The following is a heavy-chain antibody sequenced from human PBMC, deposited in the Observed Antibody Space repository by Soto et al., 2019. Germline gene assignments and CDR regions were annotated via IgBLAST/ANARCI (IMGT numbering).Heavy chain of an antibody. CDR1: GGSISSYY. Sequence: PSETLSLTCAVSGGSISSYYWSWIRQPPGKGLEWIGYIYYSGSTNYNPSLKSRVTISVDTSKNQFSLKLSSVTAADTAVYYCARDLATVPGRRYFDYWGQGTLVTVSS. V-gene: IGHV4-59*01. CDR3: ARDLATVPGRRYFDY. CDR2: IYYSGST. D-gene: IGHD4-17*01. J-gene: IGHJ4*02.